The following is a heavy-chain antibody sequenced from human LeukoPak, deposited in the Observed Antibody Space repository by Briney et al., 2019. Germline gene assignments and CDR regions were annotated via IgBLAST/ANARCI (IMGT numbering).Heavy chain of an antibody. J-gene: IGHJ4*02. CDR3: AYGRSGYHRGYFDY. V-gene: IGHV1-18*01. D-gene: IGHD3-22*01. Sequence: VASVKVSCKASGYTFTSYGISWVRQAPGQGLEWMGWISAYNGNTNYAQKLQGRVTMTTDTSTSTAYMELRSLRSDDTAVYYCAYGRSGYHRGYFDYWGQGTLVTVSS. CDR1: GYTFTSYG. CDR2: ISAYNGNT.